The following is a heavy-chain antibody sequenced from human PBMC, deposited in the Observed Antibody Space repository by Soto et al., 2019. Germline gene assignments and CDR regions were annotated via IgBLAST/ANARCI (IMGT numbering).Heavy chain of an antibody. Sequence: EVQLVESGGGLVQPGGSLRLSCAASGFTFSSYSMNWVRQAPGKGLEWVSYIISSSSTIYYAESVKGRFTISRDNVKNSLYLQMNSLRDEDTAVYYCARTLGHSSGWYELNWFDPWGQGTLVTVSS. V-gene: IGHV3-48*02. CDR3: ARTLGHSSGWYELNWFDP. CDR2: IISSSSTI. D-gene: IGHD6-19*01. CDR1: GFTFSSYS. J-gene: IGHJ5*02.